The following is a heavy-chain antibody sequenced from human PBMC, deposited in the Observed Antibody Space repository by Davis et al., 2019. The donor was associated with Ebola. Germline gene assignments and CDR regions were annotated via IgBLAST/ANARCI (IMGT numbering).Heavy chain of an antibody. CDR1: GFTFSSYA. J-gene: IGHJ6*02. CDR3: ARVGVPYYYYYGMDV. D-gene: IGHD3-10*01. Sequence: GESLKISCTASGFTFSSYAMHWARQAPGKGLEWVAVISYDGSNKYYADSVKGRFTISRDNAKNTLYLQMNSLRAEDTAVYYCARVGVPYYYYYGMDVWGQGTTVTVSS. V-gene: IGHV3-30-3*01. CDR2: ISYDGSNK.